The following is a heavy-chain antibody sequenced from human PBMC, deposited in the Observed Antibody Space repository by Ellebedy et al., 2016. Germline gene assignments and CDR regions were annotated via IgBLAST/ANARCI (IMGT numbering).Heavy chain of an antibody. CDR3: ARDEGSIYVAGFFDY. D-gene: IGHD1-14*01. CDR1: GGSISSSSYY. V-gene: IGHV4-39*07. J-gene: IGHJ4*02. CDR2: IYYSGST. Sequence: GSLRLXXTVSGGSISSSSYYWGWIRQPPGKGLEWIGSIYYSGSTYYNPSLKSRVTISVDTSKNQFSLKLSSVTAADTAVYYCARDEGSIYVAGFFDYWGQGTLVTVSS.